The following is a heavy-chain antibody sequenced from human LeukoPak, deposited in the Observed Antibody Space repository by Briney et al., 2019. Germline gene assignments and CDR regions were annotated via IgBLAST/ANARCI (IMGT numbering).Heavy chain of an antibody. CDR1: GFTFSSYG. Sequence: GGSLRLSCAASGFTFSSYGMHWVRQAPGKGLEWVAVISYDGSNKYYADSVKGRFTISRDNSKNTLYLQMNSLRAEDTAVYYCARWGMVAGTGFDYWGQGTLVTVSS. J-gene: IGHJ4*02. CDR2: ISYDGSNK. CDR3: ARWGMVAGTGFDY. D-gene: IGHD6-19*01. V-gene: IGHV3-30*03.